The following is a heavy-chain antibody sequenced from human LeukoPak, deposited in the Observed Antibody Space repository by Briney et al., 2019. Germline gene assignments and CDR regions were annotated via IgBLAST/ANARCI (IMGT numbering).Heavy chain of an antibody. V-gene: IGHV3-73*01. D-gene: IGHD3-10*01. J-gene: IGHJ6*02. CDR2: IRSKANSYAT. Sequence: QSGGSLRLSCAASGFTFSGSAMHWVRQASGKGLEWVGLIRSKANSYATAYAASVKGRFTISRDDSKNTAYLQMNSLKTEDTAVYYCTRMRLDYGSGSPTATYYYYYGMDVWGQGTTVTVSS. CDR1: GFTFSGSA. CDR3: TRMRLDYGSGSPTATYYYYYGMDV.